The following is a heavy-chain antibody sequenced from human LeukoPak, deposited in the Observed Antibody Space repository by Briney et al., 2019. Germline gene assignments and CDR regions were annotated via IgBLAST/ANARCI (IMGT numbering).Heavy chain of an antibody. CDR2: IGGSGRTI. CDR3: ARRLYYDNGGYTY. J-gene: IGHJ4*02. V-gene: IGHV3-11*01. Sequence: GGSLRLSCAASGFTFSDFYMSRIRQAPGKGLEWVSYIGGSGRTIYYADSVKGRFTISRDNAKSSLYLQMNSLRAEDTAVYYCARRLYYDNGGYTYWGQGTLVTVSS. CDR1: GFTFSDFY. D-gene: IGHD3-22*01.